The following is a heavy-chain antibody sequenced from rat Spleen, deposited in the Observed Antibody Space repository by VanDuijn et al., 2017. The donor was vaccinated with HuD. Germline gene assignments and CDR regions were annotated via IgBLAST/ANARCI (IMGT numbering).Heavy chain of an antibody. D-gene: IGHD4-3*01. CDR2: ISYDAFIT. CDR1: GFTFSNYG. Sequence: EVQLMESGGGLVRPGRSLKLSCAASGFTFSNYGMAWVRQAPTKGLEWVATISYDAFITYYRDSVKGRFSISRDNAKSTLYLQMDSLRSEDTATYYCSKWGDSGYFDYWGQGVMVTVSS. J-gene: IGHJ2*01. CDR3: SKWGDSGYFDY. V-gene: IGHV5-29*01.